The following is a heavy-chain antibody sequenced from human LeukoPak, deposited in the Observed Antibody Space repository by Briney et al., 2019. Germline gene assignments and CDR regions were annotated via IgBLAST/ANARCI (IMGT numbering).Heavy chain of an antibody. Sequence: GRSLRLSCAASGFTFSSYGMHWVRQAPGKGLEWVAVISYDGSNKYYADSVKGRFTISRDNSKNTLYLQMNSLRAEDTAVYYCAKDSDRYSGSFGYWGQGTLVTVSS. CDR1: GFTFSSYG. V-gene: IGHV3-30*18. CDR2: ISYDGSNK. CDR3: AKDSDRYSGSFGY. D-gene: IGHD1-26*01. J-gene: IGHJ4*02.